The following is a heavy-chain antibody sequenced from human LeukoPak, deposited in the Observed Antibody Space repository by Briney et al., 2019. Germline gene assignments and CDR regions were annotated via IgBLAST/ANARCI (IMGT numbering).Heavy chain of an antibody. Sequence: GGSLGLSCAASGFTVSSNYMSWVRQAPGKGLEWVSVIYSGGSTYYADSVKGRFTISRDNSKNTLYLQMNSLRAEDTAVYYCASSSGSYFTADYWGQGTLVTVSS. CDR3: ASSSGSYFTADY. J-gene: IGHJ4*02. D-gene: IGHD1-26*01. V-gene: IGHV3-53*01. CDR1: GFTVSSNY. CDR2: IYSGGST.